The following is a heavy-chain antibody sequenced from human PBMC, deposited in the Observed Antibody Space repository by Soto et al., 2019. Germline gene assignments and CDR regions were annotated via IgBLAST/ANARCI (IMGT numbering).Heavy chain of an antibody. V-gene: IGHV3-33*01. CDR3: ARASRQLVSFDY. CDR2: IWYDGSNK. J-gene: IGHJ4*02. Sequence: QVQLVESGGGVVQPGRSLRLSCAASGFTFSSYGMHWVRQAPGKGLEWVAVIWYDGSNKYYADSVKGRFTISRDNSKNTLYLQLNSLRAEDTAVYYCARASRQLVSFDYWGQGTLGTVSS. D-gene: IGHD6-13*01. CDR1: GFTFSSYG.